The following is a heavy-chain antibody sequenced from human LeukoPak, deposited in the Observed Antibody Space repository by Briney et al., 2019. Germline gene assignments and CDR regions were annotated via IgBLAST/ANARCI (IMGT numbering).Heavy chain of an antibody. CDR3: ARDRDWNSGFDY. CDR1: GFTFSSNG. Sequence: AGGSLRLSCAASGFTFSSNGMSWVRQAPGKGLEWVSSISTSSSYIYYADSVKGRFTISRDNARNSLYLQMNSLRAEDTAVYYCARDRDWNSGFDYWGQGTLVTVSS. V-gene: IGHV3-21*01. D-gene: IGHD1-7*01. CDR2: ISTSSSYI. J-gene: IGHJ4*02.